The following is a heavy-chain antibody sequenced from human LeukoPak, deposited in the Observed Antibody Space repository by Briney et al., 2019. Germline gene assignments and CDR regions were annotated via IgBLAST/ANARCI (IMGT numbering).Heavy chain of an antibody. V-gene: IGHV1-69*13. Sequence: ASVKVSCKASGGTFSSYAISWVRQAPGQGLEWMGGIIPIFGTANYAQKFQGRVTITADESTSTAYMELSSLRSEDTAVYYCARAGYSGSWTYYYYYYGMDVWGQGTTVTVSS. CDR2: IIPIFGTA. CDR3: ARAGYSGSWTYYYYYYGMDV. D-gene: IGHD6-13*01. J-gene: IGHJ6*02. CDR1: GGTFSSYA.